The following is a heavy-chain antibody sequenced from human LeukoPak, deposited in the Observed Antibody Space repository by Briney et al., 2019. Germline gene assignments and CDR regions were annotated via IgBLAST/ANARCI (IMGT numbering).Heavy chain of an antibody. Sequence: SQTLSPTCAISGDSVSSNSAAWNWIRQSPSRGLEWLGRTYYRSKWYNDYAVSVKSRITINPDTSKNQFSLQLNSVTPEDTAVYYCARDGAMVRGVIITYYFDYWGQGTLVTVSS. J-gene: IGHJ4*02. CDR3: ARDGAMVRGVIITYYFDY. V-gene: IGHV6-1*01. CDR1: GDSVSSNSAA. CDR2: TYYRSKWYN. D-gene: IGHD3-10*01.